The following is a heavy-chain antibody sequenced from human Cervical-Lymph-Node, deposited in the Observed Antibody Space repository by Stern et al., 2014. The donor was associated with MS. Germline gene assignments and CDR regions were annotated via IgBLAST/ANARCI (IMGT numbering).Heavy chain of an antibody. D-gene: IGHD2-21*01. Sequence: QVQLVQSGGGVVQPGKSLGLSCAAAGFSFSSHVMYWVRQAPGKGLEWVAVISYDGTNEYYADPVKGRFTISRDNSKNTLFLQMNSLRAEDTAVYYCAKEGAVLVKSYGLDVWGQGTTVTVS. CDR3: AKEGAVLVKSYGLDV. CDR1: GFSFSSHV. CDR2: ISYDGTNE. J-gene: IGHJ6*02. V-gene: IGHV3-30*18.